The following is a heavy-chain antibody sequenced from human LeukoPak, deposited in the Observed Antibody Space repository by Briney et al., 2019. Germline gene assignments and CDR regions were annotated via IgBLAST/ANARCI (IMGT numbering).Heavy chain of an antibody. CDR3: AKTRLWGSGENWFDP. CDR2: ISYDGSNK. D-gene: IGHD5-18*01. V-gene: IGHV3-30-3*02. CDR1: GFTFSSYA. Sequence: GRSLRLSCAASGFTFSSYAMHWVRQAPGKGLEWVAVISYDGSNKYYADSVKGRFTISRDNSKNMLYLQMNSLRAEDTAVYYCAKTRLWGSGENWFDPWGQGTLVTVSS. J-gene: IGHJ5*02.